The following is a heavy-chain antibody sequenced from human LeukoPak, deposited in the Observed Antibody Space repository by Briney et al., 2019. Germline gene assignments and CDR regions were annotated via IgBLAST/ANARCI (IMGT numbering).Heavy chain of an antibody. CDR2: ISSNGGST. Sequence: PGGSLRLFCSAFGFTCSDYAMHWVRQAPGEGLEDVSAISSNGGSTYFADSVKGRFTISRDNSKNMLYLQISSLRPEDTAVYYCVKDLGYSSAWYVRGFDYWGQGTLVTVSS. CDR1: GFTCSDYA. V-gene: IGHV3-64D*09. CDR3: VKDLGYSSAWYVRGFDY. J-gene: IGHJ4*02. D-gene: IGHD6-19*01.